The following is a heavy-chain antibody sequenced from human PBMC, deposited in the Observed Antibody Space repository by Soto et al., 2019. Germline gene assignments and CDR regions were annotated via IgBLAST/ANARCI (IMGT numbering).Heavy chain of an antibody. CDR3: ARELDGYYGMDV. CDR2: IIPMFGTA. J-gene: IGHJ6*02. V-gene: IGHV1-69*12. Sequence: QVQLVQSGAEVKKPGSSVKVSCKASGGTFSTDSISWVRQAPGQGLEWMGGIIPMFGTANNAQKFQGRVTITADEYTSTAYMELSSLRSEDKAVYFCARELDGYYGMDVWGQGTTVTGAS. CDR1: GGTFSTDS.